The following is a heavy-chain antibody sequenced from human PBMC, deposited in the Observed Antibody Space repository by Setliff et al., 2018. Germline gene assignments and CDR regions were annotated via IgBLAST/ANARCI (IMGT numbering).Heavy chain of an antibody. Sequence: GASVKVSCKASGYTFTSYGVSWVRQAPGQGLEWMGWISAYNGNINYAQKFQGRVTMTIDTPTSTAYMELRSLRSDDTAVYYCARGPPDFVVVPAAAKFDYWGQGTLVTVSS. J-gene: IGHJ4*02. V-gene: IGHV1-18*01. CDR2: ISAYNGNI. CDR3: ARGPPDFVVVPAAAKFDY. D-gene: IGHD2-2*01. CDR1: GYTFTSYG.